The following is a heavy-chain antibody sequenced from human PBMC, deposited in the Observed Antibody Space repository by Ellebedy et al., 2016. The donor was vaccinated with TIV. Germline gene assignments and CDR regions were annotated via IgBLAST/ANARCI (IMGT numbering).Heavy chain of an antibody. CDR3: TTTKRMINWGRYSSSGLVS. D-gene: IGHD6-13*01. V-gene: IGHV3-15*01. Sequence: GGSLRLSXAASGFTFSNAWMSWVRQAPGKGLEWVGLIYSKTDGGTTDYAAPVRGRFTISRDDSKNTVFLQMNSLKTEDTAVYYCTTTKRMINWGRYSSSGLVSWGQGTLVTVSS. CDR1: GFTFSNAW. CDR2: IYSKTDGGTT. J-gene: IGHJ5*02.